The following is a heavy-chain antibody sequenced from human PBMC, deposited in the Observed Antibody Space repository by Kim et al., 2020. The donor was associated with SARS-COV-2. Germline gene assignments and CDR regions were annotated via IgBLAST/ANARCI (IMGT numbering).Heavy chain of an antibody. CDR2: ISWNSGSI. CDR1: GFTFDDYA. CDR3: AKDMRSSWSGYIPPYYYYGMDV. V-gene: IGHV3-9*01. Sequence: GGSLRLSCAASGFTFDDYAMHWVRQAPGKGLEWGSGISWNSGSICYADSVKGRFTISRDNAKNSLYLQMNSLRAEDTALYYCAKDMRSSWSGYIPPYYYYGMDVWGQGTTVNVSS. J-gene: IGHJ6*02. D-gene: IGHD3-3*01.